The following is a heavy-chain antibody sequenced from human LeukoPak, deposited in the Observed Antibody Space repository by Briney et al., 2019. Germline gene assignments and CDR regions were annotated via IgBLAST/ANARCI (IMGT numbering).Heavy chain of an antibody. Sequence: SETLSLTCTVSGGSISSYYWSWIRQPPVKGLEWIGYIYYSGSTNYNPSLKSRVTISVDTSKNQFSLKLSSVTAADTAVYYCASLQNVDDFWSGYYPIAHAIDIWGQGTMVTVSS. D-gene: IGHD3-3*01. J-gene: IGHJ3*02. V-gene: IGHV4-59*08. CDR3: ASLQNVDDFWSGYYPIAHAIDI. CDR2: IYYSGST. CDR1: GGSISSYY.